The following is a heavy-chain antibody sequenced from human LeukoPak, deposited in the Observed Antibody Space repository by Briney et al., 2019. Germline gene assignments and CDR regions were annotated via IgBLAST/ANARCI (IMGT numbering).Heavy chain of an antibody. CDR1: GFTFSNAW. CDR3: TTGGWQWPLYYYYGMDV. CDR2: IKSKTDGGTT. J-gene: IGHJ6*02. V-gene: IGHV3-15*01. D-gene: IGHD6-19*01. Sequence: KPGGSLRLSCVASGFTFSNAWMSWVRQAPGKGLEWVGRIKSKTDGGTTDYAAPVKGRFTISRDDSKNTLYLQMNSLKTEDTAVYYCTTGGWQWPLYYYYGMDVWGQGTTVTVSS.